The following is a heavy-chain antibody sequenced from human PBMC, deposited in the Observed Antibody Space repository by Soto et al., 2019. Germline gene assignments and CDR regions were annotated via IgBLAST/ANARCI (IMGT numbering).Heavy chain of an antibody. CDR3: TTVDAVVLN. D-gene: IGHD6-19*01. J-gene: IGHJ4*02. Sequence: EVQLVESGGGLVKPGGSLRLSCAASGFTFSNAWMSWVRQAPGGGLEWVGRIKRNTEGGTTDYAAPVKGRFAVSRDDSKSTLYLQMNSLKSEDTAVYYCTTVDAVVLNWGQGILVTVSS. CDR1: GFTFSNAW. CDR2: IKRNTEGGTT. V-gene: IGHV3-15*01.